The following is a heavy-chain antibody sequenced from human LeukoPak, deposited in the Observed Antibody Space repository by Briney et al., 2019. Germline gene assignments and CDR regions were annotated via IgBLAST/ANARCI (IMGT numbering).Heavy chain of an antibody. CDR3: ARRRSGYYYDY. D-gene: IGHD3-22*01. V-gene: IGHV4-30-2*01. J-gene: IGHJ4*02. Sequence: SQTLSLTCTVSGGSISSGSYYWSWIRQPPGKGLEWLGYIYQSGSTYYNPSLKSRVTISVDRSKSQFSLKLSSVTAADTAVYYCARRRSGYYYDYWGQGTLVTVSS. CDR2: IYQSGST. CDR1: GGSISSGSYY.